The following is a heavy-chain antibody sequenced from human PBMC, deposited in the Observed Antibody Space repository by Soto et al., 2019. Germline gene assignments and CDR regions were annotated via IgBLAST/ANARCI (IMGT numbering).Heavy chain of an antibody. CDR3: ARDRSSWYAFAFAI. CDR1: GFTFSSYW. CDR2: IKQDGSEK. J-gene: IGHJ3*02. Sequence: PGGSLRLSCAASGFTFSSYWMSWVRQAPGKGLEWVANIKQDGSEKYYVDSVKGRFTISRDNAKNSLYLQMNSLRAEDTAVYYCARDRSSWYAFAFAISAKGQWSPS. V-gene: IGHV3-7*01. D-gene: IGHD6-13*01.